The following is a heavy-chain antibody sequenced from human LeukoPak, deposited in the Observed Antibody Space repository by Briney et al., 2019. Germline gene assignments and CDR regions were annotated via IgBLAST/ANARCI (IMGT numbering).Heavy chain of an antibody. CDR2: ISSSGSTI. Sequence: GGSLRLSCAASGFTFSSYEMNWVRQAPGKGLEWVPYISSSGSTIYYADSVKGRFTISRDNAKNSLYLQMNSLRAEDTAVYYCAREGAAMGGFDYWGQGTLVTVSS. D-gene: IGHD2-2*01. V-gene: IGHV3-48*03. J-gene: IGHJ4*02. CDR1: GFTFSSYE. CDR3: AREGAAMGGFDY.